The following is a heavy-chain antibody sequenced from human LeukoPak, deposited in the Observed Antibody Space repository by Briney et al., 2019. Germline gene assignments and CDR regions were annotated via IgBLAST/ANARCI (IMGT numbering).Heavy chain of an antibody. V-gene: IGHV3-23*01. Sequence: GGSLRLSCAASGFTFSSYALSWVRQAPGKGLEWISIISESGVITYYADSVKGRFNISRDNSKNTLYLQMNSLRAEDTAVYYCAKVGRDVAAAGPYYFDYWGQGTLVTVSS. CDR3: AKVGRDVAAAGPYYFDY. D-gene: IGHD6-13*01. J-gene: IGHJ4*02. CDR1: GFTFSSYA. CDR2: ISESGVIT.